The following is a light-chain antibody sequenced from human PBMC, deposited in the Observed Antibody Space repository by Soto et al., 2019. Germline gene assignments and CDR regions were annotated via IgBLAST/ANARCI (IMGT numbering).Light chain of an antibody. CDR3: TSCTSSNTLVV. J-gene: IGLJ1*01. CDR2: DVS. CDR1: SSDVGGYNY. Sequence: QSALTQPASVSGSPGQSITISCTGTSSDVGGYNYVSWYQHHPGKAPKLLIYDVSNRPSGVSNRFSGSKSGSTASLTISGLPAEDEADFYCTSCTSSNTLVVFGTGTKLTVL. V-gene: IGLV2-14*03.